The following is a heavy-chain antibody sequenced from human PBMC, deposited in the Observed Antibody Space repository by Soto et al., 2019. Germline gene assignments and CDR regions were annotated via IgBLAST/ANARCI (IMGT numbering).Heavy chain of an antibody. CDR1: GGSISSYY. V-gene: IGHV4-59*01. J-gene: IGHJ4*02. D-gene: IGHD6-19*01. CDR3: AREIAVAPFRLRYFDY. Sequence: SETLSLTCTVSGGSISSYYWSWIRQPPGKGLEWIGYIYYSGSTNYNHSLKSRVTISVDTSKNPFSLKLSSVTAADTAVYYCAREIAVAPFRLRYFDYWGQGTLVTVSS. CDR2: IYYSGST.